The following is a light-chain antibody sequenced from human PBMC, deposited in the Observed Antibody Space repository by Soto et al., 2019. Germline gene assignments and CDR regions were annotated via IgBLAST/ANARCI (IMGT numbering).Light chain of an antibody. CDR2: KAS. CDR1: QNVENY. V-gene: IGKV1-5*03. J-gene: IGKJ5*01. Sequence: DIQMTQSPSTLSASVGDRVTITCRASQNVENYLAWYQQKPGKAPKLLIYKASGLESGVPSRFGGSGSGTEFTLTISSLQPDDFATYYCQQYNSYSYTFGQGTRLEIK. CDR3: QQYNSYSYT.